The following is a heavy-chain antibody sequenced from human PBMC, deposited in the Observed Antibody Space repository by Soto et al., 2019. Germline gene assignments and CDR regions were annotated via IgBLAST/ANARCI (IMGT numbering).Heavy chain of an antibody. J-gene: IGHJ4*02. D-gene: IGHD6-19*01. CDR3: ARHDVLTSSGHFDY. Sequence: SETLSLTCTVSVDSISNYYWSWIRQPPGKGLEWIAYISDSGSTNYNPSLKSRVTISVDTSKNQFSLKLSSVTAADTAVYYCARHDVLTSSGHFDYWGQGTLVTVSS. CDR2: ISDSGST. V-gene: IGHV4-59*08. CDR1: VDSISNYY.